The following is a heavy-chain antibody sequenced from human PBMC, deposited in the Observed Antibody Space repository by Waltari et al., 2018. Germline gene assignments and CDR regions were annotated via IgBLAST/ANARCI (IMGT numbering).Heavy chain of an antibody. D-gene: IGHD3-10*01. V-gene: IGHV3-74*03. Sequence: EAQLLESGGGLVQPGDSLRLSCAASGFRFSNSWMNWVRQAHGRGLVGCESISNDARSITYADSVKGRFTISRDNAKNTLYMQMKRLRAEDTAVYYCVRIAQRTYRSPVPGRHYYYGMDVWGKGTTVTVSS. CDR3: VRIAQRTYRSPVPGRHYYYGMDV. CDR2: ISNDARSI. J-gene: IGHJ6*04. CDR1: GFRFSNSW.